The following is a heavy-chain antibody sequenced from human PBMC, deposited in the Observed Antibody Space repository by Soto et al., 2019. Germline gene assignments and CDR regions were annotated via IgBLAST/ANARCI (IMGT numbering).Heavy chain of an antibody. V-gene: IGHV1-69*13. J-gene: IGHJ6*02. D-gene: IGHD5-18*01. CDR3: ARTVYSSGLYHYGMDA. CDR2: IIPMFGTA. Sequence: GASVKVSCKASAGTFRSYAISWVRQAPGQGLEWMGGIIPMFGTANYAQKFQGRVTITADESTSTAYMELSSLGSEDTAVYYCARTVYSSGLYHYGMDAWGQGTTVTVSS. CDR1: AGTFRSYA.